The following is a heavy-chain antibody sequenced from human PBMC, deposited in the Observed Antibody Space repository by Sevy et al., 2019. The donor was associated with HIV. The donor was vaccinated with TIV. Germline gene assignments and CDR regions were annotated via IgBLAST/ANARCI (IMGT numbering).Heavy chain of an antibody. CDR2: ISSSSSYI. V-gene: IGHV3-21*01. Sequence: GGSLRLSCAASGFTFSSYSMNWVRQAPGKGLEWVSSISSSSSYIYYADSVKGRFTISRDKAKNSLYLQMNSLRAEDTAVYYCARGYYGSGSEGHFDYWGQGTLVTVSS. J-gene: IGHJ4*02. CDR3: ARGYYGSGSEGHFDY. CDR1: GFTFSSYS. D-gene: IGHD3-10*01.